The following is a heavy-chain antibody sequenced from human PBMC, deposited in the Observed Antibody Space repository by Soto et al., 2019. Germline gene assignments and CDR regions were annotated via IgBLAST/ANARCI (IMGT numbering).Heavy chain of an antibody. CDR1: GYTFSNFA. CDR2: INAGNWNT. Sequence: ASVKVSCKASGYTFSNFAMHWVRQAPGQRLEWMGWINAGNWNTKYSQKFQGRVTITRDTSASTAYMELSSLRSEDTAVYYCARHFVAVVIKGWGYWGQGKLVTVSS. CDR3: ARHFVAVVIKGWGY. V-gene: IGHV1-3*01. J-gene: IGHJ4*02. D-gene: IGHD3-10*01.